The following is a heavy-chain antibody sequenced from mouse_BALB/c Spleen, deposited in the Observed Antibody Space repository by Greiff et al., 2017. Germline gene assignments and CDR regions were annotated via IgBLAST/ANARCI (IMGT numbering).Heavy chain of an antibody. CDR2: ISSGGSYT. CDR3: TSDYGSSSFDY. D-gene: IGHD1-1*01. CDR1: GFTFSSYT. J-gene: IGHJ2*01. Sequence: EVKLMESGGGLVKPGGSLKLSCAASGFTFSSYTMSWVRQTPEKRLEWVATISSGGSYTYYPDSVKGRFTISRDNAKNTLYLQMSSLKSEDTAMYYCTSDYGSSSFDYWGQGTTLTVSS. V-gene: IGHV5-6-4*01.